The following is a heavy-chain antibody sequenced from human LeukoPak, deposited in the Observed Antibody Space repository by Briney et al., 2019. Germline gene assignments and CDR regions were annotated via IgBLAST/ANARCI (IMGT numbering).Heavy chain of an antibody. Sequence: GGSLRLSCAASGFTFSSYGMHWVRQAPGKGLEWVAVIWYDGSNKYYADSVKGRFTISRDNSKNTLYLQMNSLRAEDTAVYYCARRTKTGTAAAGDNWFDPWGQGTLVTVSS. CDR3: ARRTKTGTAAAGDNWFDP. V-gene: IGHV3-33*01. D-gene: IGHD6-13*01. CDR1: GFTFSSYG. J-gene: IGHJ5*02. CDR2: IWYDGSNK.